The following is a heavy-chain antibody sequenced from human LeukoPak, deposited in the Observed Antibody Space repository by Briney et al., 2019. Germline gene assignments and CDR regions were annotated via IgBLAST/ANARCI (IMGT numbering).Heavy chain of an antibody. CDR1: GYSISSGYY. D-gene: IGHD3-3*01. Sequence: SETLSLTCTVSGYSISSGYYWGWIRQPPGKGLEWIGSIYHSGSTYYNPSLKSRVTISVDTSKNQFSLKLSSVTAADTAVYYCAREFDDFWSGYNLYYYYYYMDVWGKGTTVTVSS. V-gene: IGHV4-38-2*02. CDR3: AREFDDFWSGYNLYYYYYYMDV. J-gene: IGHJ6*03. CDR2: IYHSGST.